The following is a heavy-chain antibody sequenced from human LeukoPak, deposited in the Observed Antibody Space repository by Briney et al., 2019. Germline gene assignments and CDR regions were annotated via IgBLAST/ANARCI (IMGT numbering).Heavy chain of an antibody. CDR3: ARENDYVWGSYRHDAFDI. CDR2: INPNSGGT. D-gene: IGHD3-16*02. J-gene: IGHJ3*02. V-gene: IGHV1-2*02. Sequence: ASVKVSCKASGYTFTDYYMHWVRQAPGQGLEWMGWINPNSGGTNYAQKFQGRVTMTRDTSISTAYMELSRLRSDDTAVYYCARENDYVWGSYRHDAFDIWGQGTMVTVSS. CDR1: GYTFTDYY.